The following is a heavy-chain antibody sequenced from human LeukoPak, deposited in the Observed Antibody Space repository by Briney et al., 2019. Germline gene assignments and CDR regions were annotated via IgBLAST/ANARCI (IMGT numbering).Heavy chain of an antibody. CDR2: IYHSGST. Sequence: SETLSLTCTVSGGSISSGGYYWSWIRQPPGKGLEWIGYIYHSGSTYYNPSLKSRVTISVDRSKNQFSLKLSSVTAADTAVYYCARDRGRYYDSSGPDQYYYYYFGMDVWGQGTTVTVSS. D-gene: IGHD3-22*01. CDR1: GGSISSGGYY. CDR3: ARDRGRYYDSSGPDQYYYYYFGMDV. J-gene: IGHJ6*02. V-gene: IGHV4-30-2*01.